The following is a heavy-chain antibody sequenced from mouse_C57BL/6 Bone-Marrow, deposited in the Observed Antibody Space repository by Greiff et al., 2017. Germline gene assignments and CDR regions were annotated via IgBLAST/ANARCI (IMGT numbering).Heavy chain of an antibody. CDR3: ARRFSFDY. Sequence: VQLMESGGDLVKPGGSLKLSCAASGFTFSSYGMSWVRQTPDKRLEWVATISSGGSYSYYPDSVKGRFNISRSNAKNTLYLQMSSLKSEDTAMYYGARRFSFDYWGQGTTLTVSS. J-gene: IGHJ2*01. CDR1: GFTFSSYG. V-gene: IGHV5-6*01. CDR2: ISSGGSYS.